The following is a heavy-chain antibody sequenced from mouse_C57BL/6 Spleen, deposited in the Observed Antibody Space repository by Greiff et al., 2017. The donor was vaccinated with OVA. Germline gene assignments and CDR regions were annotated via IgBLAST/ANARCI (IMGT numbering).Heavy chain of an antibody. Sequence: QVTLKESGPGILQPSQTLSLTCSFSGFSLSTFGMGVGWIRQPSGKGLEWLAHIWWDDDKYYNPALKSRLTISKDTSKNQVFLKIANVDTADTATYYCARTFYGSSPYYAMDYWGQGTSVTVSS. J-gene: IGHJ4*01. CDR1: GFSLSTFGMG. CDR3: ARTFYGSSPYYAMDY. D-gene: IGHD1-1*01. V-gene: IGHV8-8*01. CDR2: IWWDDDK.